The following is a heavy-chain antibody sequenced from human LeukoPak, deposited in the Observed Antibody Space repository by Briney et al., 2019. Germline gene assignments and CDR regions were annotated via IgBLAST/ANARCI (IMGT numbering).Heavy chain of an antibody. CDR2: IYFSGST. CDR1: GGSISSYY. D-gene: IGHD2-21*02. V-gene: IGHV4-59*08. CDR3: ARRDVVVTAMCFDY. J-gene: IGHJ4*02. Sequence: SETLSLTCTVSGGSISSYYWSWIRQPPGKGLEWIGYIYFSGSTNYNPSLKSRVTISVDTSKNQFSLKLSSVTAADTAVYYCARRDVVVTAMCFDYWGQGTLVTVSS.